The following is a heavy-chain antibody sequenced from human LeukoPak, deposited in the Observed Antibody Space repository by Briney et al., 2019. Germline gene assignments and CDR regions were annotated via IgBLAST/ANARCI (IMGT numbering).Heavy chain of an antibody. V-gene: IGHV4-30-4*01. J-gene: IGHJ4*02. D-gene: IGHD5-24*01. Sequence: SETLSLTCTVSGDSITSGDSYWNWIRQPPGKGLEWIGYTYYSGSTYYNPSLESRVTISVDTSKNQFSLKLRSVAAADTAMYYCSRGADAYKVGRYWGQGTLVTVSS. CDR3: SRGADAYKVGRY. CDR1: GDSITSGDSY. CDR2: TYYSGST.